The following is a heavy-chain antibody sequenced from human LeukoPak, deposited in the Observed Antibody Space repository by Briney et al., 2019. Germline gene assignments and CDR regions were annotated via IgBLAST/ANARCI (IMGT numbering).Heavy chain of an antibody. CDR1: GGSIRSGSYH. CDR2: IYTNGGT. CDR3: ARGGDYIWGTYRPFDY. J-gene: IGHJ4*02. D-gene: IGHD3-16*02. Sequence: SETLSLTCTVSGGSIRSGSYHWSWIRQSAGKGLEWIGRIYTNGGTNYNPSLKSRVTISVDTSKNQFSLKLTSVTAADTAVYYCARGGDYIWGTYRPFDYWGQGTLVTVSS. V-gene: IGHV4-61*02.